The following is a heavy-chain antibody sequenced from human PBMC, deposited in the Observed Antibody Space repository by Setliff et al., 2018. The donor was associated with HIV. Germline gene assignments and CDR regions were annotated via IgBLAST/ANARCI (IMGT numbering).Heavy chain of an antibody. CDR1: SGSFSAYY. V-gene: IGHV4-34*01. J-gene: IGHJ4*02. Sequence: SETLSLTCTVSSGSFSAYYWTWIRQPPGKGLEWIGEISHGGSTSYNPSLKSRVTISLDTSKNQFSLNLTSVTAADTAVYYCARLGEFWSQGSLVTVSS. CDR2: ISHGGST. D-gene: IGHD3-16*01. CDR3: ARLGEF.